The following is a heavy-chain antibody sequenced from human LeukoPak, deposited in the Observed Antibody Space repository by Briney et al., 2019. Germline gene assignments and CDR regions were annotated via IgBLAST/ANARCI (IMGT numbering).Heavy chain of an antibody. CDR1: GYTFTGYY. V-gene: IGHV1-2*02. D-gene: IGHD3-10*01. J-gene: IGHJ4*02. Sequence: GAAVNLSCKASGYTFTGYYMHWVRQAPGQGLEWMGWINPNSGGTNYAQKFQGRVTMTKDTSISTAYMELSRLRSDDTAVYYCARDGLLWFGELLYLDYWGQGTLVTVSS. CDR3: ARDGLLWFGELLYLDY. CDR2: INPNSGGT.